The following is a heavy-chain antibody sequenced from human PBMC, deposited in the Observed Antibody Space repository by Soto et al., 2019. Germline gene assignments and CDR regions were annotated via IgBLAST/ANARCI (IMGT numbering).Heavy chain of an antibody. V-gene: IGHV4-34*01. Sequence: SETLSLTCAVYGGSFSGCYWSWIRQPPGKGLEWIGEINHSGSTNYNPSLKSRVTISVDTSKNQFSLKLSSVTAGDTAMYYCSGGVGDAFWGQGTLVTVSS. CDR1: GGSFSGCY. CDR3: SGGVGDAF. J-gene: IGHJ4*02. D-gene: IGHD1-26*01. CDR2: INHSGST.